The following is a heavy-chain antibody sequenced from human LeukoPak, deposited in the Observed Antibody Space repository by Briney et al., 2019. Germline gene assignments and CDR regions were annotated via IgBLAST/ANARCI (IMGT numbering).Heavy chain of an antibody. D-gene: IGHD3-22*01. Sequence: ASVKVSCKASGYTFTSYYMHWVRQAPGQGLEWMGIINPSGGSTSYAQKLQGRVTMTRDTSTSTVYMELSSLRSEDTAVYYCARDLSSGYSRGGFDPWGQGTLVTVSS. CDR1: GYTFTSYY. CDR3: ARDLSSGYSRGGFDP. V-gene: IGHV1-46*01. CDR2: INPSGGST. J-gene: IGHJ5*02.